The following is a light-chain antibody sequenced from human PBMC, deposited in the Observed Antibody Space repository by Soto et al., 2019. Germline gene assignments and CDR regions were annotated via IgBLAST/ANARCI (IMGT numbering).Light chain of an antibody. J-gene: IGKJ1*01. Sequence: DIQRSQSPSTLSASVGDTVTITCRASESIDNWLAWYQQKPGKAPKLLIFAASTLIRGVPSRFSGRGSGTEFTLPISSMKVDDYATVDCQQYHPDWTFRQGTKVDIK. V-gene: IGKV1-5*01. CDR2: AAS. CDR3: QQYHPDWT. CDR1: ESIDNW.